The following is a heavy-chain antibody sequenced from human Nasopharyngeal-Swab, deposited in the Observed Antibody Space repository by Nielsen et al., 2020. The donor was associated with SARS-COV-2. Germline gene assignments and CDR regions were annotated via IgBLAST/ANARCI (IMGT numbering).Heavy chain of an antibody. V-gene: IGHV4-34*01. CDR2: ITHSGST. CDR3: VRRDPVVVVAALGIRLYDSTKFDP. D-gene: IGHD2-15*01. Sequence: WILQPPGQGLEWIGAITHSGSTNYNPSLKSRVTISVDTSKNQFSLKLSSVTAADTAVYYCVRRDPVVVVAALGIRLYDSTKFDPWGKGTLVTVSS. J-gene: IGHJ5*02.